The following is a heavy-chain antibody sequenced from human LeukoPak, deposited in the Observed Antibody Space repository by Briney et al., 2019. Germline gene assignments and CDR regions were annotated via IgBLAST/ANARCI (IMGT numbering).Heavy chain of an antibody. V-gene: IGHV3-23*01. CDR3: AKTYYDFWSGYYPTNWFDP. D-gene: IGHD3-3*01. CDR2: ISGSGGST. J-gene: IGHJ5*02. Sequence: GGSLRLSCAASGFTFSSYWMHWVRQAPGKGLEWVSAISGSGGSTYYADSVKGRFTISRDNSKNTLYLQMNSLRAEDTAVYYCAKTYYDFWSGYYPTNWFDPWGQGTLVTVSS. CDR1: GFTFSSYW.